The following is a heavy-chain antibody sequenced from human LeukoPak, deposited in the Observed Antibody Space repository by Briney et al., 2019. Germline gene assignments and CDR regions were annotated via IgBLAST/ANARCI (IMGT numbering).Heavy chain of an antibody. CDR1: GFTVSSSY. V-gene: IGHV3-53*01. Sequence: GGSLRLSCAASGFTVSSSYMSWVRQAPGKGLEWVSLIYSGGSIYYADSVKGRFTISRDNSKNTLYLQMNSLRPEDTAVYYCAKGYNYAYEYWGQGTLVTVSS. J-gene: IGHJ4*02. D-gene: IGHD5-18*01. CDR3: AKGYNYAYEY. CDR2: IYSGGSI.